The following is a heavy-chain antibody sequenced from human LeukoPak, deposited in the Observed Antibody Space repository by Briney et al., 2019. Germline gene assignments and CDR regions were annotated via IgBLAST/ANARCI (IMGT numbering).Heavy chain of an antibody. CDR3: ARIGYYYGSGSYLTRDY. J-gene: IGHJ4*02. V-gene: IGHV3-21*01. CDR2: ISSSSSYI. Sequence: GGSLRLSCAASGFIFSSYSMNWVRQAPGKGLEWVSSISSSSSYIYYADSVKGRFTISRDNAKNSLYLQMNSLRAEDTAVYYCARIGYYYGSGSYLTRDYWGQGTLVTVSS. D-gene: IGHD3-10*01. CDR1: GFIFSSYS.